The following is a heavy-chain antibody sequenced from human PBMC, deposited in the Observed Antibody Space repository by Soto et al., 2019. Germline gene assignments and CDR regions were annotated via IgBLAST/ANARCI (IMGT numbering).Heavy chain of an antibody. CDR3: VRDYASDSGVHLDF. Sequence: GASVKVSCKASGYRFTHYVIHWVRQAPGQRLEWMGWIGAGDGKTYYSQNFQGRVTITKDTSASTAYMEFSSLISEDTAVYYCVRDYASDSGVHLDFWGQGTLVTVSS. CDR1: GYRFTHYV. J-gene: IGHJ4*02. CDR2: IGAGDGKT. V-gene: IGHV1-3*01. D-gene: IGHD3-22*01.